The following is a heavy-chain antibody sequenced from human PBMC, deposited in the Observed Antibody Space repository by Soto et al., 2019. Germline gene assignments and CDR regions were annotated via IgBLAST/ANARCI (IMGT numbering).Heavy chain of an antibody. CDR1: GGTFSSYA. J-gene: IGHJ5*02. Sequence: QVQLVQSGAEVKKPGSSVKVSCKASGGTFSSYAISWVRQAPGQGLEWMGGIIPIFGTANYAQKFQGRVTITADESTSTDYMEMSSLRSEDTAVYYCAGRPSGSYYSSIWFDPWGQGTLVTVSS. V-gene: IGHV1-69*01. CDR2: IIPIFGTA. D-gene: IGHD1-26*01. CDR3: AGRPSGSYYSSIWFDP.